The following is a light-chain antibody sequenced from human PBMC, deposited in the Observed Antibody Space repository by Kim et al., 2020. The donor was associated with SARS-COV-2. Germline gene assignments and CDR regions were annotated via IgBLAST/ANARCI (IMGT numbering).Light chain of an antibody. CDR3: QVWDSASDHWV. J-gene: IGLJ3*02. CDR1: NIGSKS. Sequence: APGKTARITCGAENIGSKSVHWYQQRPGQAPMLIIYYDRDRPSGVPERFSGSNSGNTATLIVSRVEAGDEADYYCQVWDSASDHWVFGGGTQLTVL. V-gene: IGLV3-21*04. CDR2: YDR.